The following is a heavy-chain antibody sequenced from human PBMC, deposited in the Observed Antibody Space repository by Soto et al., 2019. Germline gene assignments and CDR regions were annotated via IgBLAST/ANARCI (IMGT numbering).Heavy chain of an antibody. CDR1: GGSISSGGYY. CDR3: ARGRENFYYYYAMDV. CDR2: IYYTGST. Sequence: ETLSLTCTVSGGSISSGGYYWSWIRQHPGKGLEWIGYIYYTGSTNYNPSLKSRVTMSVDTSKNQFSVKLTSATAADTAVYYCARGRENFYYYYAMDVWGQGTTVTVSS. J-gene: IGHJ6*02. V-gene: IGHV4-61*08.